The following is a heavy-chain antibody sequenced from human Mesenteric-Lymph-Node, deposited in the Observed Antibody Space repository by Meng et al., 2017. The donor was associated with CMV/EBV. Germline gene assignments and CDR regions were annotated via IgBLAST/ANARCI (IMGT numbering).Heavy chain of an antibody. D-gene: IGHD3-22*01. Sequence: SVKVSCKASGGTFSSYAITWVRQAPGQGLEWMGGIIPILDIANYAQNFQGRVTITADKSTSTAYMDLSSLRSEDTAVYYCARVGGGYTYYYYGMDVWGQGTTVTVSS. CDR3: ARVGGGYTYYYYGMDV. V-gene: IGHV1-69*10. J-gene: IGHJ6*02. CDR1: GGTFSSYA. CDR2: IIPILDIA.